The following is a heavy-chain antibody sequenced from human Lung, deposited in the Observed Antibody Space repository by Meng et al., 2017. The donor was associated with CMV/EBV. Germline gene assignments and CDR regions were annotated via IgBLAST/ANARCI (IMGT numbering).Heavy chain of an antibody. V-gene: IGHV4-4*02. CDR2: IYHSGSS. CDR3: VRADKVRFDY. Sequence: QVDGQDSGPGLVTVSGTLSLTCVASGGLMSGTNWWCWVRHPPGKGLEWIGEIYHSGSSIYNPSLKSRVSISVDKSKNQFSLKLSSVTGADTVVYYCVRADKVRFDYWGQGTLVTVSS. J-gene: IGHJ4*02. CDR1: GGLMSGTNW.